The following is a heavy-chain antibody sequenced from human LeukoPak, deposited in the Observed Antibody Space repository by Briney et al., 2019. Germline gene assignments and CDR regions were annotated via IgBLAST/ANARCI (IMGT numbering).Heavy chain of an antibody. D-gene: IGHD3-10*01. CDR3: ARDRDYASGIFGY. CDR1: GYTFTGYY. J-gene: IGHJ4*02. V-gene: IGHV1-2*02. Sequence: ASVKVSCKASGYTFTGYYMHWVRQAPGQGLEWMGWINPNSGGTNYAQKFQGRVTMTRDTSISTAYMELNRLRSDDTAVYYCARDRDYASGIFGYWGQGTLVTVSP. CDR2: INPNSGGT.